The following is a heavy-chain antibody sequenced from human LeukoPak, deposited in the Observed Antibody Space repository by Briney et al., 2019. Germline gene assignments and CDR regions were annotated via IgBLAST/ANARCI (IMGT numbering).Heavy chain of an antibody. J-gene: IGHJ4*02. V-gene: IGHV4-39*07. CDR2: IYYSGST. Sequence: SETLSLTCTVSGGSISSSSYYWGWIRQPPGKGLEWIGSIYYSGSTYYNPSLKSRVTISVDTSKNQFSLKLSSVTAADTAVYYCARVIAVAAGFDYWGQGTLVTVSS. D-gene: IGHD6-19*01. CDR3: ARVIAVAAGFDY. CDR1: GGSISSSSYY.